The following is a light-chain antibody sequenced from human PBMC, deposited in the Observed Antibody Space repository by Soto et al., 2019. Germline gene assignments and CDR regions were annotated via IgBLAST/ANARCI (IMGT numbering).Light chain of an antibody. V-gene: IGKV3-20*01. Sequence: EIVLTQSPGTLSLSPGERATLSCRASQSIASSYLAWFQQKPGQAPRLLIYGASTRATGIPDRFSGCGSRTDFTLTITRLEPEDFAVYYCQQYGSSPRFTFGPGTKVDI. CDR2: GAS. CDR3: QQYGSSPRFT. CDR1: QSIASSY. J-gene: IGKJ3*01.